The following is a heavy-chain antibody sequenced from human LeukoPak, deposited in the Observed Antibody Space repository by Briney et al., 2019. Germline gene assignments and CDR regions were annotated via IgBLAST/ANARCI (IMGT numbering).Heavy chain of an antibody. CDR3: ARHYDSSSYWYYFDY. D-gene: IGHD3-22*01. CDR2: IYYSGST. Sequence: SETLSLTCTVSGGSISSYYWSWIRQPPGKGLEWIGYIYYSGSTNYNPSLKSRVTISVDTSKNQFSLKLSSVTAADTAVYYCARHYDSSSYWYYFDYWGPGTPVTVSS. J-gene: IGHJ4*02. CDR1: GGSISSYY. V-gene: IGHV4-59*08.